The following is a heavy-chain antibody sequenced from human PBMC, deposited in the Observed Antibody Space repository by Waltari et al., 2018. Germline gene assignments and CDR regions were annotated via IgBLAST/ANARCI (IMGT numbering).Heavy chain of an antibody. CDR2: IRHPGNT. Sequence: QVLLQQWGAGLLKPSEPLSLTCSVPGASFSSYYWVWVRHVPGKGLEWIGQIRHPGNTNYNPSLQSRVAISIDTSRNQFSLRVFSVTAADTGLYFCTRGGNYDFWSHSPFVDPWGQGTQVTVSS. V-gene: IGHV4-34*01. CDR1: GASFSSYY. D-gene: IGHD3-3*01. CDR3: TRGGNYDFWSHSPFVDP. J-gene: IGHJ5*02.